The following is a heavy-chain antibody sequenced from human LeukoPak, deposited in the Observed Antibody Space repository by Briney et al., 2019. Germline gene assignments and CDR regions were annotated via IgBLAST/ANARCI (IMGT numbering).Heavy chain of an antibody. J-gene: IGHJ6*02. CDR1: GGSISSGGYS. CDR2: IFDSGST. Sequence: SETLSLTCAVSGGSISSGGYSWSWIRQPPGKGLEWIGYIFDSGSTYYSPSLKSRVTISVDTPKNQFSLKLRSVTAADTAVYYCARASYTSSWPDYYYYGLDVWGQGTTVTVSS. CDR3: ARASYTSSWPDYYYYGLDV. D-gene: IGHD6-13*01. V-gene: IGHV4-30-2*01.